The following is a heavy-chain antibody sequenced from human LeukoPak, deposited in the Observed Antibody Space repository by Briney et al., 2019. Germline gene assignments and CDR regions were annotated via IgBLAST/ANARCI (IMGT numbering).Heavy chain of an antibody. Sequence: PGGSLRLSCVASGFTFYSYAMNWVRQAPGKGLEWVSGITNSGDNTYYADSVKGRFTISRDNSKNTLYLQMNSLRAEDTAVYYCAKKVEREYDSSGYYYGWDYWGQGTLVTVSS. CDR2: ITNSGDNT. D-gene: IGHD3-22*01. CDR1: GFTFYSYA. CDR3: AKKVEREYDSSGYYYGWDY. J-gene: IGHJ4*02. V-gene: IGHV3-23*01.